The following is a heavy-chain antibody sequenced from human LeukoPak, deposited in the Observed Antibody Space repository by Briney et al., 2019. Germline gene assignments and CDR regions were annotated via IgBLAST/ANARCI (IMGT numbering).Heavy chain of an antibody. V-gene: IGHV4-61*01. D-gene: IGHD2-21*02. CDR3: ARVTRGYFDY. CDR2: IYYSGST. Sequence: SETLSLTCTVSGGSVSSDSYYWSWIRQPPGKGLEWIGYIYYSGSTNYNPSLKSRVTISVDTPKNQFSLKLSSVTAADTAVYYCARVTRGYFDYWGPGTLVTVSS. CDR1: GGSVSSDSYY. J-gene: IGHJ4*02.